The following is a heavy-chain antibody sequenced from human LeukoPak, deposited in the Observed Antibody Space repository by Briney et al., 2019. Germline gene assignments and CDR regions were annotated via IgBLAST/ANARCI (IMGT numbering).Heavy chain of an antibody. J-gene: IGHJ4*02. V-gene: IGHV3-23*01. CDR3: AKDRGYDPYFDY. CDR2: ISGSGGST. Sequence: PGGSLRLSCAASGFTFSSYAMSWVRQAPGKGLEWVSAISGSGGSTYYADSVKGRFTISRDNSKDTLYLQMNSLRAEDTAVYYCAKDRGYDPYFDYWGQGTLVTVSS. CDR1: GFTFSSYA. D-gene: IGHD5-12*01.